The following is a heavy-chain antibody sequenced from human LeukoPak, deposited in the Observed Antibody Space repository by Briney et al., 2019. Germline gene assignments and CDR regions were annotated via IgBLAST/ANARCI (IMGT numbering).Heavy chain of an antibody. V-gene: IGHV3-23*01. J-gene: IGHJ5*02. D-gene: IGHD3-22*01. Sequence: GGSLRLSCAASGFIFNNYGLIWVRQAPGKGLQWVSAISNDGGGTTYAEFVKGRFTISRDNSKNTLFLQMSSLRAEDTALYYCAKGGSGYFADLWGQGTLVTVSS. CDR3: AKGGSGYFADL. CDR1: GFIFNNYG. CDR2: ISNDGGGT.